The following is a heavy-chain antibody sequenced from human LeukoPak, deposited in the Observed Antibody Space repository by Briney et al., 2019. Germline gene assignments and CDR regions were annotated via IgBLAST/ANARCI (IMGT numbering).Heavy chain of an antibody. V-gene: IGHV3-21*01. CDR2: ISSSSSYI. CDR3: ARAGMHDAFDI. J-gene: IGHJ3*02. D-gene: IGHD3-10*01. Sequence: GGSLRLSCAASGFTFSSYSMNWVRQAPGKGLEWVSSISSSSSYIYCADSVKGRFTISRDNAKNSLYLQMNSLRAEDTAVYYCARAGMHDAFDIWGQGTMVTVSS. CDR1: GFTFSSYS.